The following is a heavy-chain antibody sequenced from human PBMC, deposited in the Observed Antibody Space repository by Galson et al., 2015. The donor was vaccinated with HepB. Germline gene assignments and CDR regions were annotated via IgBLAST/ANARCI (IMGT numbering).Heavy chain of an antibody. CDR3: ATGVGSGLTTCDY. CDR1: GYNFTNYY. D-gene: IGHD4-11*01. V-gene: IGHV1-46*01. Sequence: SVKVSYRASGYNFTNYYIQWVRQAPGQGLEWMGIIDPSGGTTSYAQKFQGRVTMTRDTSTNTVYMDLRSVRSEDTALYYCATGVGSGLTTCDYWGQGTLVTVSS. J-gene: IGHJ4*02. CDR2: IDPSGGTT.